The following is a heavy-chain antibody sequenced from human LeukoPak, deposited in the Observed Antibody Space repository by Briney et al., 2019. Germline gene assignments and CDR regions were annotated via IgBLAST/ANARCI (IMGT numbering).Heavy chain of an antibody. D-gene: IGHD2-8*02. CDR2: ISGSGGNT. J-gene: IGHJ4*02. V-gene: IGHV3-23*01. Sequence: GGSLRLSCAASVVTFSGSAMSWVRQAPGKGLEWVSGISGSGGNTYYADSVKGRFTISRDNSKNTLYLQMNSLRAEDTAVYYCANGYCGERYFDYSGQGTLVTVSS. CDR1: VVTFSGSA. CDR3: ANGYCGERYFDY.